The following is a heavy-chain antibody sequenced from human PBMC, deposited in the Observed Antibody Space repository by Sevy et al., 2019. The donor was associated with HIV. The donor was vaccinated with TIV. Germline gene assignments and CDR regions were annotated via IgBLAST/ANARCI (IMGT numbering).Heavy chain of an antibody. D-gene: IGHD3-22*01. V-gene: IGHV3-23*01. CDR2: ISGSGGST. Sequence: GGSLRLSCAASGFTFSSYAMGWVRQAPGKGLEWVSTISGSGGSTYYADSVKGRFTISRDNSKNTLYLQMNSLRAEDTAVYYFAKDLFYFDSSGHGAFDIWGQGTMVTVSS. CDR3: AKDLFYFDSSGHGAFDI. J-gene: IGHJ3*02. CDR1: GFTFSSYA.